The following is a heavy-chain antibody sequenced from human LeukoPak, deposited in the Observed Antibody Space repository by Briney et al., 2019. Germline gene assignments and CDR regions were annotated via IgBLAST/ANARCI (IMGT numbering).Heavy chain of an antibody. V-gene: IGHV4-30-2*01. Sequence: SETLSLTCAVSGGSISSGGYSWSWIRRPPGKGLEWIGYIYHSGSTYYNPSLKSRVTISVDRSKNQFSLKLSSVTAADTAVYYCARAICSGTSCANWFDPWGQGTLVTVSS. CDR2: IYHSGST. J-gene: IGHJ5*02. CDR1: GGSISSGGYS. D-gene: IGHD2-2*01. CDR3: ARAICSGTSCANWFDP.